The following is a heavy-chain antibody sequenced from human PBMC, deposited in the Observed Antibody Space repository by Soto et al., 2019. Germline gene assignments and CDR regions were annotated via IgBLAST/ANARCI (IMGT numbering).Heavy chain of an antibody. CDR1: GGTFSTFG. Sequence: SVKVSCKASGGTFSTFGISWVRQAPGQGLEWMGGIIPFFGTARYSQKFEDRITITADESTNTAYMDLRSLTSEDTAIYYCAKSAPMDAGDKYYYDFWGQGALVTVSS. V-gene: IGHV1-69*13. CDR2: IIPFFGTA. CDR3: AKSAPMDAGDKYYYDF. D-gene: IGHD4-17*01. J-gene: IGHJ4*02.